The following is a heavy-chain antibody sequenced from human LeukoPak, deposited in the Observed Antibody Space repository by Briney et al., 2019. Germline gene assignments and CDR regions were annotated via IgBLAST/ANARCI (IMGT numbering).Heavy chain of an antibody. Sequence: SETLSLTCTVSNGSVGSRGYSWSWIRQPPGKGLEWIGYVYHSGATFYSPSLKRRISIPMDRSKNQFSLRLRSVTAADTAVYCASSHCGGDCFSSVAFDFWGHGTMVTVSS. D-gene: IGHD2-21*02. CDR2: VYHSGAT. V-gene: IGHV4-30-2*01. CDR1: NGSVGSRGYS. CDR3: ASSHCGGDCFSSVAFDF. J-gene: IGHJ3*01.